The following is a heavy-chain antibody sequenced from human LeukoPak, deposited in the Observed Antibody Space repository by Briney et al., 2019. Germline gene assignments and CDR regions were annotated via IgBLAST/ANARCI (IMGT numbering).Heavy chain of an antibody. CDR1: GYTFTSYD. CDR2: MNPNSGNT. J-gene: IGHJ4*02. V-gene: IGHV1-8*01. CDR3: ARGLMVRGVIPPGY. D-gene: IGHD3-10*01. Sequence: ASVKVSCKASGYTFTSYDINWVRQATGQGLEWMGWMNPNSGNTGYAQKLQGRVTMTTDTSTSTAYMELRSLRSDDTAVYYCARGLMVRGVIPPGYWGQGTLVTVSS.